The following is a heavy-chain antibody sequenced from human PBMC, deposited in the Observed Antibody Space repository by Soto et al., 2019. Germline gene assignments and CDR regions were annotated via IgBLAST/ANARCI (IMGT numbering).Heavy chain of an antibody. V-gene: IGHV3-23*01. CDR1: GFTFNSYA. Sequence: PGGSLRLSCPASGFTFNSYARSWLRQAPGKGLEWVSAISCSGGSTYYADSVKGRFTISRDNSKNTLYLQMNSLRAEDTAVYYCAKINELQLFFDYWGQGTLVTVSS. D-gene: IGHD1-1*01. CDR2: ISCSGGST. CDR3: AKINELQLFFDY. J-gene: IGHJ4*02.